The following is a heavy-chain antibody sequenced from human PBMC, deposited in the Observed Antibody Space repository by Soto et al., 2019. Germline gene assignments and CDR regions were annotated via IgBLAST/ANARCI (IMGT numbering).Heavy chain of an antibody. J-gene: IGHJ4*02. Sequence: QVQLQESGPGLVKPSGTLSLTCAVSSGSITSSNWWSWVRQPPGKGLEWIGEVSHSGSTNYIPPLKSRVTISVDKSRNQFSLRLNSVTAADTAVYYCARNRYGSYDFDFWGQGTLVTVSS. CDR2: VSHSGST. V-gene: IGHV4-4*02. CDR3: ARNRYGSYDFDF. D-gene: IGHD5-12*01. CDR1: SGSITSSNW.